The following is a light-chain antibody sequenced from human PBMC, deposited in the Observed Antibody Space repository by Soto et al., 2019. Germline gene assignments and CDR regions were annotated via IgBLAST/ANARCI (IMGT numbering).Light chain of an antibody. Sequence: QSALTQPPSASGSPGQSVTISCTGTSSDVGGYDYVSWYQQYPGKTPKLMIYEVSNRPSGVSNRFSGSKSGNTASLTISGLQAEDEADYYCSSYTSSSTGVFGTGTKVTVL. CDR1: SSDVGGYDY. V-gene: IGLV2-14*01. J-gene: IGLJ1*01. CDR3: SSYTSSSTGV. CDR2: EVS.